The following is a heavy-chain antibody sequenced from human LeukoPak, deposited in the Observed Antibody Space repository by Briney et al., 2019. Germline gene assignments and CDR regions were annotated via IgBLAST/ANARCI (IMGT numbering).Heavy chain of an antibody. D-gene: IGHD5-24*01. CDR3: ARNGYSNYYYIDV. Sequence: GGSLRLSCAASGFSFSSYGMTWVRQAPGKGLEWVSVISGAGRSIYYADSVKGRFTISRDDSKSSLYLLLDSLRADDTAVYYCARNGYSNYYYIDVWGKGTTVTVSS. CDR2: ISGAGRSI. CDR1: GFSFSSYG. V-gene: IGHV3-23*01. J-gene: IGHJ6*03.